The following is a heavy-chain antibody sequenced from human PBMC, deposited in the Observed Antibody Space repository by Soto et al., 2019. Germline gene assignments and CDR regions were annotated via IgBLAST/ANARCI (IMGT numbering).Heavy chain of an antibody. Sequence: SETLSLTCTVSGGSISSSSYYRGWIRQPPGKGLEWIGSIYYSGSTYYNPSLKSRVTISVDTSKNQFSLKLSSVTAADTAVYYCARQLTGGSYYDYWGQGTLVTVSS. D-gene: IGHD1-26*01. CDR3: ARQLTGGSYYDY. CDR2: IYYSGST. J-gene: IGHJ4*02. CDR1: GGSISSSSYY. V-gene: IGHV4-39*01.